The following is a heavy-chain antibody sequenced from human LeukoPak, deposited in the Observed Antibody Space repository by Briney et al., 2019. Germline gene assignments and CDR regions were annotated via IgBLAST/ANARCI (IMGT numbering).Heavy chain of an antibody. V-gene: IGHV3-23*01. D-gene: IGHD3-10*02. CDR3: AKCSDYYYYMDV. CDR2: ISISGGST. CDR1: GFTFSSYA. Sequence: GESLRLSCAASGFTFSSYAMSWVRQAPGKGLEWVSGISISGGSTSYADSVKGRFTISRDNPRNTLYLQMNSLRAEDTAVYYCAKCSDYYYYMDVWGKGTTVTVSS. J-gene: IGHJ6*03.